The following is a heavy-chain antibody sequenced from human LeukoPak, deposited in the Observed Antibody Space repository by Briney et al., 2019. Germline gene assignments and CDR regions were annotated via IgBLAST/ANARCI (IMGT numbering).Heavy chain of an antibody. CDR1: GFTFSSYS. Sequence: GGSLRLSCAASGFTFSSYSMSWVRQAPGKGLEWVSSISSSSSYIYYADSVKGRFTISRDNAKNSLYLQMNSLRAEDTAVYYCARDSSDGYNPYFDYWGQGTLVTVSS. CDR2: ISSSSSYI. V-gene: IGHV3-21*01. CDR3: ARDSSDGYNPYFDY. D-gene: IGHD5-24*01. J-gene: IGHJ4*02.